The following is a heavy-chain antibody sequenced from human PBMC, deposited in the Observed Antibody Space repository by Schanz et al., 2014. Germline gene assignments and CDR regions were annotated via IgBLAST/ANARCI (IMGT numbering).Heavy chain of an antibody. CDR2: LSGSGGST. D-gene: IGHD1-1*01. Sequence: EVQLLESGGGLVQPGGSLRLSCAASGFTFSSYAMSWVRQAPGKGLEWVSALSGSGGSTYYADSVKDRFTVSRDNSKNTLYLQMNSLRADDTAVYFCARAHGNNWYGKGLDYWGQGTQVTVSS. J-gene: IGHJ4*02. V-gene: IGHV3-23*01. CDR1: GFTFSSYA. CDR3: ARAHGNNWYGKGLDY.